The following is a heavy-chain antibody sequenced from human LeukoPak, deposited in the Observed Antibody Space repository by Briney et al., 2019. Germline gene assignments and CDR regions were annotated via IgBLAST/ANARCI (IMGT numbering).Heavy chain of an antibody. CDR3: ARMTDYDFWSGYSVNWFDP. V-gene: IGHV3-48*01. CDR2: ISSSSSTI. CDR1: GFTFSSYS. D-gene: IGHD3-3*01. Sequence: GGSLRLSCAASGFTFSSYSMNWVRQAPGKGLEWVSYISSSSSTIYYADSVKGRFTISRDNAKNSLYLQMNSLRAEDTAVYYCARMTDYDFWSGYSVNWFDPWGQGTLVTVSS. J-gene: IGHJ5*02.